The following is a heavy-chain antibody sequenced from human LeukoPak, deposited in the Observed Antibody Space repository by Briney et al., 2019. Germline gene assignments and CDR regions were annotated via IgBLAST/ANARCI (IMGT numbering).Heavy chain of an antibody. V-gene: IGHV3-23*01. CDR3: AKDRAYCGGDCYSHYFDY. CDR1: GFTFSSYA. Sequence: GGSLRLSCAASGFTFSSYAVSWVRQAPGKGLEWVSAISGSGGSTYYADSVKGRFTISRDNSKNTLYLQMNSLRAEDTAVYYCAKDRAYCGGDCYSHYFDYWGQGTLVTVSS. J-gene: IGHJ4*02. CDR2: ISGSGGST. D-gene: IGHD2-21*02.